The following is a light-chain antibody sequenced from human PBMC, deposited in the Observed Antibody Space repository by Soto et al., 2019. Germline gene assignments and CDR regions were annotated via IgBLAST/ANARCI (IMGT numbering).Light chain of an antibody. Sequence: ELTQPPSGSVAPGQTASIPCGANDFGSNSVHWYQQKPAQAPVLVVYSDSDRPSGIPDRFSGSNSGNTATLTISRVEAGDEADYYCQVWDSSSHQVVFGGGTKLTVL. V-gene: IGLV3-21*02. CDR2: SDS. J-gene: IGLJ3*02. CDR1: DFGSNS. CDR3: QVWDSSSHQVV.